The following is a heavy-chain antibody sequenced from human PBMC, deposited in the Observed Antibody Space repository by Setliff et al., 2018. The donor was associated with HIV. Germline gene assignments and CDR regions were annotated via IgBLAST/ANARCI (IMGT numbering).Heavy chain of an antibody. V-gene: IGHV4-38-2*02. CDR1: X. CDR2: SYHTGSK. CDR3: ARDQPQDYDSLTGYYTGRYFDY. D-gene: IGHD3-9*01. Sequence: XGGWIXQTXXXGLEWIASSYHTGSKYYNPSLKRRVTISVDTSKNQFSLKLTSVTAADTAVYYCARDQPQDYDSLTGYYTGRYFDYWGRGTLVTVS. J-gene: IGHJ4*02.